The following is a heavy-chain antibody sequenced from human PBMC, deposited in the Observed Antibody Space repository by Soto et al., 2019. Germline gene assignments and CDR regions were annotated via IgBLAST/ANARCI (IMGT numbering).Heavy chain of an antibody. J-gene: IGHJ6*02. Sequence: PSQTLSLTCAISGDSVSSNSAAWNWIRQSPSRGLEWLGRTYYRSKWYNDYAVSVKSRITINPDTSKNQFSLQLNSVTPEDTAVYYCARDPRSDYDFWSGGGMDVWGQGTTVTVFS. CDR3: ARDPRSDYDFWSGGGMDV. CDR2: TYYRSKWYN. V-gene: IGHV6-1*01. D-gene: IGHD3-3*01. CDR1: GDSVSSNSAA.